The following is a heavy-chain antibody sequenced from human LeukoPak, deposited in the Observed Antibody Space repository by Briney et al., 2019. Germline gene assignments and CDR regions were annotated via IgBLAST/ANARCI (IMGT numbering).Heavy chain of an antibody. CDR1: GFTFSSYG. V-gene: IGHV3-23*01. D-gene: IGHD3-10*01. J-gene: IGHJ4*02. Sequence: GGSLRLSCAASGFTFSSYGMSWVRRAPGKGLEWVSAISGSGGSTYYADSVKGRFTISRDNSKNTLYLQMNSLRAEDTAVYYCAKSPYYYGSGSPIDYWGQGTLVTVSS. CDR2: ISGSGGST. CDR3: AKSPYYYGSGSPIDY.